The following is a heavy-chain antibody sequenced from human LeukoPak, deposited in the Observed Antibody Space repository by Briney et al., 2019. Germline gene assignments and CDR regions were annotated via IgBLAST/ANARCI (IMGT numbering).Heavy chain of an antibody. CDR1: GGSINRYY. V-gene: IGHV4-59*01. J-gene: IGHJ4*02. CDR2: IYYSGST. Sequence: TPSETLSLTCTVSGGSINRYYWSWIRQPPGKGLEWIGYIYYSGSTNYNPSLKSRVTISVDTSKNQFSLKLSSVTAADTAVYYCARGPSGSYLDYWGQGTLVTVSS. D-gene: IGHD1-26*01. CDR3: ARGPSGSYLDY.